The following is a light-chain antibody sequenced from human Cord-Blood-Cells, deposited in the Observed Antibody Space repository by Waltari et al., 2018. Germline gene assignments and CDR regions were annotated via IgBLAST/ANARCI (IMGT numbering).Light chain of an antibody. J-gene: IGLJ1*01. CDR3: SSYTSSSTLGV. CDR1: SSDVGGYNY. CDR2: EVS. Sequence: QSALTQPASVSGSPGQSITISCTGTSSDVGGYNYVSWYQQHPGKAPKLMIYEVSNRPAGVSYRFSGSKSGNTASLTISGLQAEDGADYYCSSYTSSSTLGVFGTGTKVTVL. V-gene: IGLV2-14*01.